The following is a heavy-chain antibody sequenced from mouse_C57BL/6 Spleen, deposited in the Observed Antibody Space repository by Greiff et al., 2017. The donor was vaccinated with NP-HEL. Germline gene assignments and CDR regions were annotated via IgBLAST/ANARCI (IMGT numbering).Heavy chain of an antibody. Sequence: DVKLVESDGGLVQPGSSMKLSCTASGFTFSDYYMAWVRQVPEKGLEWVANINYDGSSTYYLDSLKIRFIISRDNAKNILYLQMSSLKSEDTATYYCARTFHYGSSYYFDYWGQGTTLTVSS. J-gene: IGHJ2*01. V-gene: IGHV5-16*01. D-gene: IGHD1-1*01. CDR2: INYDGSST. CDR3: ARTFHYGSSYYFDY. CDR1: GFTFSDYY.